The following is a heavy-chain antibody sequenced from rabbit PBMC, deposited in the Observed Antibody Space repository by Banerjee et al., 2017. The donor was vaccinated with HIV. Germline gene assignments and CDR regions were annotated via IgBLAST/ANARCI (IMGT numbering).Heavy chain of an antibody. J-gene: IGHJ3*01. D-gene: IGHD7-1*01. CDR3: ARESYYGGYAGYGIAPRLDL. CDR1: GIDFSSYYR. V-gene: IGHV1S45*01. Sequence: QQQLEESGGGLVKPGGTLTLTCKASGIDFSSYYRMCWVRQAPGRGLELIACIYTTSGSTYYASWAKGRFTISKTSSTTVTLQMTSLTAADTATYFCARESYYGGYAGYGIAPRLDLWGQGT. CDR2: IYTTSGST.